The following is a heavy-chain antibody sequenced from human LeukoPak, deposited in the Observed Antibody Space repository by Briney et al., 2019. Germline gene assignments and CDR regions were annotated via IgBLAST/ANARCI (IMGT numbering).Heavy chain of an antibody. CDR1: GYTFTGYY. V-gene: IGHV1-2*02. CDR3: ARAEWFGEPNWFDP. D-gene: IGHD3-10*01. J-gene: IGHJ5*02. CDR2: INPNSGGT. Sequence: ASVKVSCKASGYTFTGYYMHWVRQAPGQGLEWMGWINPNSGGTNYAQKFQGRVTMTRDTSISTAYMELSRLRSDDTAVYYCARAEWFGEPNWFDPWGQGTLVTVSS.